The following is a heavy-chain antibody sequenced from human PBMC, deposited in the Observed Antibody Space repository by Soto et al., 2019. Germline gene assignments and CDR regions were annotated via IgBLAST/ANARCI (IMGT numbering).Heavy chain of an antibody. CDR3: ARDQGGTTLYYHGMDV. Sequence: QVQLVESGGGVVQPGRSLRLSCAASGFTFSSYAMHWVRQAPGKGLEWVALISYDGSNKYYADSVKGQFTISRDNSKNTLYLQMNSLRPEDTAVYHCARDQGGTTLYYHGMDVWGQGTTVTVSS. CDR2: ISYDGSNK. CDR1: GFTFSSYA. V-gene: IGHV3-30-3*01. J-gene: IGHJ6*02. D-gene: IGHD1-7*01.